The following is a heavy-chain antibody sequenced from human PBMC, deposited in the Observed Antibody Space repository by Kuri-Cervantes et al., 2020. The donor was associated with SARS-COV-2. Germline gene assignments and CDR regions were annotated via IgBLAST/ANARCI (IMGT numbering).Heavy chain of an antibody. CDR1: GYTFTSYG. Sequence: GGSLRLSCKASGYTFTSYGISWVRQAPGQGLEWMGWISAYNGNTNYAQKLQGRVTMTTDTSTSTAYMELRSLRSEDTAVYYCASVGDSGNSAPDWWGQGTLVTVSS. J-gene: IGHJ4*02. D-gene: IGHD1-26*01. CDR2: ISAYNGNT. V-gene: IGHV1-18*01. CDR3: ASVGDSGNSAPDW.